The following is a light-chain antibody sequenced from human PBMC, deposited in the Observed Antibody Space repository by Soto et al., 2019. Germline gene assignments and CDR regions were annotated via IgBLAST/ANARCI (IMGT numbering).Light chain of an antibody. V-gene: IGLV1-44*01. Sequence: QAVVTQPPSASGTPGQRVTISCSGSSSNIGSDTVNWFQQLPGTAPKLLIYSDNQRPSGVPDRFSGSKSGTSASLAISGLQSEDEADYYCAAWDDSLNRMLFGGGTKVTVL. J-gene: IGLJ3*02. CDR1: SSNIGSDT. CDR3: AAWDDSLNRML. CDR2: SDN.